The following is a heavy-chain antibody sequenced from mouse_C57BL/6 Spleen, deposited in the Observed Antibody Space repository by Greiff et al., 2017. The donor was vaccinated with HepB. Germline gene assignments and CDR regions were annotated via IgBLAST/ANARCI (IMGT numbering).Heavy chain of an antibody. CDR1: GFSLTSYG. Sequence: VQGVESGPGLVAPSQSLSITCTVSGFSLTSYGVHWVRQPPGKGLEWLVVIWSDGSTTYNSALKSRLSISKDNSKSQVFLKMNSLQTDDTAMYYCARQGDYYGSSYGWYFDVWGTGTTVTVSS. CDR2: IWSDGST. J-gene: IGHJ1*03. CDR3: ARQGDYYGSSYGWYFDV. V-gene: IGHV2-6-1*01. D-gene: IGHD1-1*01.